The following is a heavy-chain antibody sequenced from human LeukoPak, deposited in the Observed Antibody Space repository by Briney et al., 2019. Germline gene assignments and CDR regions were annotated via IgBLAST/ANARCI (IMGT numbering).Heavy chain of an antibody. CDR1: GFTVSSNY. D-gene: IGHD5-18*01. J-gene: IGHJ4*02. CDR3: ARDRGDTAMPFDY. V-gene: IGHV3-53*01. CDR2: IYSGGST. Sequence: PGGSLRLSCAASGFTVSSNYMSWVRQAPGKGLEWVSVIYSGGSTYYADSVKGRFTISRDNSKNTLYLQMNSLRAEDTAVYYCARDRGDTAMPFDYWGQGTLVTVSS.